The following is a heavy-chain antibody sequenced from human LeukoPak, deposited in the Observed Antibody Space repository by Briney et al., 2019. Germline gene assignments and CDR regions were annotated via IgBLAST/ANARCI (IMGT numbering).Heavy chain of an antibody. V-gene: IGHV4-4*07. CDR3: ARDTYGSSGSYSSFDY. CDR2: IYTSGST. J-gene: IGHJ4*02. CDR1: GGSISSYY. D-gene: IGHD3-22*01. Sequence: SETLSLTCTVSGGSISSYYWSWIRQPAGKGLEWIGRIYTSGSTNYNPSLKSRVTTSVDTSKNQFSLKLSSVTAADTAVYYCARDTYGSSGSYSSFDYWGQGTLVTVSS.